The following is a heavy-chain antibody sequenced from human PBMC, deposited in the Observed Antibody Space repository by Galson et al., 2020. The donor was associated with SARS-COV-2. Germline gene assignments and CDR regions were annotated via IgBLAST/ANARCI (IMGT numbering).Heavy chain of an antibody. Sequence: GGSLRLSCAASESTFSTYRMNWVRQAPGKGLEWVSYISDSSSPEHYADSVKGRFSISRDNAKNSLYLQMNSLKDEDTAVYYCARACSGYFNYFEAWGQGTLVTVSS. CDR3: ARACSGYFNYFEA. J-gene: IGHJ4*02. V-gene: IGHV3-48*02. D-gene: IGHD6-19*01. CDR2: ISDSSSPE. CDR1: ESTFSTYR.